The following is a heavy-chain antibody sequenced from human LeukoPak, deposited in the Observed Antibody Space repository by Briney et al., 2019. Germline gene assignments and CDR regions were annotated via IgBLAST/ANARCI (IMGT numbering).Heavy chain of an antibody. V-gene: IGHV1-2*02. CDR1: GYTFTGYY. CDR3: ARVIVVVPAASLGDYYYYMDV. J-gene: IGHJ6*03. Sequence: ASVKVSCKASGYTFTGYYMQWVRQAPGQGLEWMGWINPNSGGTNYAQKFQGRVTMTRDTSISTAYMELSRLRSDDTAVYYCARVIVVVPAASLGDYYYYMDVWGKGTTVTVSS. CDR2: INPNSGGT. D-gene: IGHD2-2*01.